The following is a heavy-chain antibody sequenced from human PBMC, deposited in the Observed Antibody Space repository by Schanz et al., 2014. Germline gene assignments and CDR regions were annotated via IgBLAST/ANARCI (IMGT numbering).Heavy chain of an antibody. CDR1: GFTFSSYA. Sequence: EVQLLESGGGLVQPGGSLRLSCAASGFTFSSYAMSWVRQAPGKGLEWVSAISGSGETTYYADSVKGRFTISRDNSRNALYLQVNSRRAEDRAVYSCARPPPPYSSSPYYWYYGMDVWGQGTTVTVSS. J-gene: IGHJ6*02. D-gene: IGHD6-6*01. CDR2: ISGSGETT. CDR3: ARPPPPYSSSPYYWYYGMDV. V-gene: IGHV3-23*01.